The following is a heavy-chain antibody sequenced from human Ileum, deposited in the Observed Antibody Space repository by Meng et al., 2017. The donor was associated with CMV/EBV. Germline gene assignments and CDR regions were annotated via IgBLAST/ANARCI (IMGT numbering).Heavy chain of an antibody. Sequence: GGSLRLSCVASGLTFTSYGMHWVRQAPGKGLEWVATISYDGNNKYYADSVKGRFTISRDNSKNTLSLQLNSLTAEDTDMYYCAGEYQLLNTPYFEYWGQGTVVTVSS. V-gene: IGHV3-30*03. CDR1: GLTFTSYG. CDR2: ISYDGNNK. D-gene: IGHD2-2*01. CDR3: AGEYQLLNTPYFEY. J-gene: IGHJ4*02.